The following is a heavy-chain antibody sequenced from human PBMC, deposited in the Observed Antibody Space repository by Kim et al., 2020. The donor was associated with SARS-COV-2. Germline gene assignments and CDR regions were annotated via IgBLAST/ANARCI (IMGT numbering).Heavy chain of an antibody. J-gene: IGHJ4*02. Sequence: GGSLRLSCAASGFTLGNNVMSWVRQAPGRGLEWVSTIRTRASAETTYYADSVNGRFTVSRDISKKTLYLELNSLRADDTALYYCAKDRGGSDWPVFDSWGQETLVTVSS. CDR3: AKDRGGSDWPVFDS. CDR2: IRTRASAETT. CDR1: GFTLGNNV. V-gene: IGHV3-23*01. D-gene: IGHD2-21*02.